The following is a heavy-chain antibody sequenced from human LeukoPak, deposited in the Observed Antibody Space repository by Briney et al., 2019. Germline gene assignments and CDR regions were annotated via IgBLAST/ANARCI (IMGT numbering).Heavy chain of an antibody. CDR3: ARVNGDTYDY. CDR2: IDWDDDK. D-gene: IGHD4-17*01. V-gene: IGHV2-70*11. Sequence: SGPALVKPTQTLTLTCTFSGFSLSTSGMCVSWIRQPPGKALEWLARIDWDDDKYYSTSLKTRLTTSKDTSKNQVVLTMTNMDPVDTATYYCARVNGDTYDYWGQGTLVTVSS. J-gene: IGHJ4*02. CDR1: GFSLSTSGMC.